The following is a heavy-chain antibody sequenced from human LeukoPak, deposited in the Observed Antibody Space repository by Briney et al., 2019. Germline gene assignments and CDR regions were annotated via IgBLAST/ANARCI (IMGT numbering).Heavy chain of an antibody. V-gene: IGHV4-39*01. D-gene: IGHD2-2*01. J-gene: IGHJ4*02. CDR2: IYYSGST. Sequence: PSETLSLTCTVSGGSISSSSYYWGWIRQPPGKGLEWIGSIYYSGSTYYNPSLKSRVTISVDTSKNQFSLKLSSVTAADTAVYYCARHGYQPPRREGFDYWGQGTLVTVSS. CDR3: ARHGYQPPRREGFDY. CDR1: GGSISSSSYY.